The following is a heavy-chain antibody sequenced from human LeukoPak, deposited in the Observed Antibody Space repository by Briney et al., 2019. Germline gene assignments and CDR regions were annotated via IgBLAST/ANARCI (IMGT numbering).Heavy chain of an antibody. CDR1: GFTFSDYY. Sequence: GGSLRLSCAASGFTFSDYYMNWIRQAPGKGLEWVSYISGSSTYTNYADSVTGRFTISRDNAKNSLYLQMDSLRAEDTAVYYCAREVQGAAAEAASFDYWGQGTLVTVSS. CDR2: ISGSSTYT. V-gene: IGHV3-11*05. J-gene: IGHJ4*02. D-gene: IGHD6-13*01. CDR3: AREVQGAAAEAASFDY.